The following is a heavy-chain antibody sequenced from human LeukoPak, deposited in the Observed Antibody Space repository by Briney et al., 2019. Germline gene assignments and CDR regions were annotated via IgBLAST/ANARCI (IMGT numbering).Heavy chain of an antibody. V-gene: IGHV3-11*04. CDR2: ISSSGSTI. CDR3: ARAIFGVVILYYMDV. Sequence: GGSLRLSCAASGFTFSDYYMSWIRQAPGKGLEGVSYISSSGSTIYYADSVKGRFTISRGNAKNSLYLQMNSLRAEDTAVYYCARAIFGVVILYYMDVWGKGTMVTVSS. J-gene: IGHJ6*03. CDR1: GFTFSDYY. D-gene: IGHD3-3*01.